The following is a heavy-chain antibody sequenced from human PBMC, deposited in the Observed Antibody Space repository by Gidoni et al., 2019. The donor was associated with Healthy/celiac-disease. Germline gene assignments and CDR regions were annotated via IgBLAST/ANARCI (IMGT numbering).Heavy chain of an antibody. CDR1: GFNVSRNY. CDR3: ARDHDYYDSSGYFIPYGMDV. D-gene: IGHD3-22*01. V-gene: IGHV3-53*01. Sequence: EVQLVESGGGLIQPGGSLRLSCAASGFNVSRNYLSWVRQAPGKGLEWVSVIYSGGSTYYADSVKGRFTISRDNSKNTLYLQMNSLRAEDTAVYYCARDHDYYDSSGYFIPYGMDVWGQGTTVTVSS. CDR2: IYSGGST. J-gene: IGHJ6*02.